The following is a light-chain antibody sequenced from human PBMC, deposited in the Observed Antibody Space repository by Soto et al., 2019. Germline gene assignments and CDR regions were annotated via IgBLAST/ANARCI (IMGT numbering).Light chain of an antibody. CDR3: QQCSSSPWT. Sequence: ESVLTQSPGTLSLSPGEKATLSCRASQSVSSSYLAWYQQKPGQAPRLLIYGASSRATGITDRFSGSGSGTDFTLTVSRLEPEDFAVYYCQQCSSSPWTFGKRTTVEIK. J-gene: IGKJ1*01. CDR1: QSVSSSY. V-gene: IGKV3-20*01. CDR2: GAS.